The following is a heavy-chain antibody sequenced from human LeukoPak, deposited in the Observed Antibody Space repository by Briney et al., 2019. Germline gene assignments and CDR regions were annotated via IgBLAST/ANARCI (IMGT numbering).Heavy chain of an antibody. J-gene: IGHJ4*02. CDR2: ISGTGGST. D-gene: IGHD6-19*01. Sequence: PGGSLRLSCVASGFTFSRYAMSWVRQAPGKGLEWVSAISGTGGSTYYADSVKGRFTISRDNSKNMLYLQMNSLRAEDTAVYYCAKEVVAVAGTVDYWGQGTLVTVSS. CDR1: GFTFSRYA. CDR3: AKEVVAVAGTVDY. V-gene: IGHV3-23*01.